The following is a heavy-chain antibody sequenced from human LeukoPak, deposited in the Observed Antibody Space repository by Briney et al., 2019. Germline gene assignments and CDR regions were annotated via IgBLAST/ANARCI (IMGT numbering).Heavy chain of an antibody. J-gene: IGHJ6*03. Sequence: SVKLSCKASGGTFSSYAISWVRQAPGQGLEWMGRIIPIFGTANYAQKFQGRVTITTDESTSTAYMELSSLRSEDTAVYYCATRELVQDYYYMDVWGKGTTVTVSS. V-gene: IGHV1-69*05. CDR3: ATRELVQDYYYMDV. D-gene: IGHD6-13*01. CDR2: IIPIFGTA. CDR1: GGTFSSYA.